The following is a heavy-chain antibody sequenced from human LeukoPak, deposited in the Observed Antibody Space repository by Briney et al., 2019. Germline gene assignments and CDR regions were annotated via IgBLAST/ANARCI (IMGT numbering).Heavy chain of an antibody. CDR2: IYYSGRT. J-gene: IGHJ3*02. V-gene: IGHV4-39*02. Sequence: SETLSLTCTVSGGSISSSSYYWGWIRQPPGKGLEWIGSIYYSGRTFYNPSLKSRVTIFVDTSKNHFSLKLSSVTAADTAVYYCARRPTGGDPRHAFDIWGQGTMVTVSS. CDR1: GGSISSSSYY. CDR3: ARRPTGGDPRHAFDI. D-gene: IGHD4-17*01.